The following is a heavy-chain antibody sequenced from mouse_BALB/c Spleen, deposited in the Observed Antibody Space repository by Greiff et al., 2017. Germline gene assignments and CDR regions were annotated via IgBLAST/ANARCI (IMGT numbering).Heavy chain of an antibody. Sequence: EVQLVESGGGLVQPGGSRKLSCAASGFTFSSFGMHWVRQAPEKGLEWVAYISSGSSTIYYADTVKGRFTISRDNTKNTLFLQMTSLRSEDTAMYYCARSMITTDPWFAYWGQGTLVTVSA. CDR3: ARSMITTDPWFAY. J-gene: IGHJ3*01. D-gene: IGHD2-4*01. V-gene: IGHV5-17*02. CDR1: GFTFSSFG. CDR2: ISSGSSTI.